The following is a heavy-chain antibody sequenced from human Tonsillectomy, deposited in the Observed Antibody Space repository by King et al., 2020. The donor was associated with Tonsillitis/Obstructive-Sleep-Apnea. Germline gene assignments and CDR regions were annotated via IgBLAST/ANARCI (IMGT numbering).Heavy chain of an antibody. J-gene: IGHJ4*02. V-gene: IGHV3-23*04. CDR2: ISSSGGST. CDR3: AKVSNFGSSSDYSYIDY. Sequence: VQLVESGGGLVQPGGSLRLSCAASGFPFSSYSMIWVRQAPGKGLEWVSSISSSGGSTYSADSVKGRFTISRDNSKNTLFLQLNSLRADDTAVYYCAKVSNFGSSSDYSYIDYWGQGPLVTVSS. D-gene: IGHD6-6*01. CDR1: GFPFSSYS.